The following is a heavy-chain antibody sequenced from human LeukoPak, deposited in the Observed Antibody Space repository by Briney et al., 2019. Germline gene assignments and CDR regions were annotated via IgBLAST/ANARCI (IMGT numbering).Heavy chain of an antibody. Sequence: PSVTLSLTCTVSGGSISSYYWSWIRQPPGKGLEWVVYIYYSGRTNYNTYLKSRVTISVDTSKNPSSLKPSSVTAADTAVYYCARVPPPGFTMVRGVINHYYGMDVWGQGTTVTVSS. D-gene: IGHD3-10*01. CDR3: ARVPPPGFTMVRGVINHYYGMDV. CDR2: IYYSGRT. V-gene: IGHV4-59*01. CDR1: GGSISSYY. J-gene: IGHJ6*02.